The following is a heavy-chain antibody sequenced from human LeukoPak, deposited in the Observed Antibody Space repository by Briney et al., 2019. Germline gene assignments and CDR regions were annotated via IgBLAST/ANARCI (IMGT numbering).Heavy chain of an antibody. D-gene: IGHD1-7*01. CDR1: GGTFSSYA. CDR3: ARVDNWNYGYYYYYMDV. CDR2: IIPIFGTA. V-gene: IGHV1-69*13. Sequence: SVKVSCKASGGTFSSYAISWVRQAPGQGLDWMGGIIPIFGTANYAQKFQGRVTITADESTSTAYMELSSLRSEDTAVYYCARVDNWNYGYYYYYMDVWGKGTTVTVSS. J-gene: IGHJ6*03.